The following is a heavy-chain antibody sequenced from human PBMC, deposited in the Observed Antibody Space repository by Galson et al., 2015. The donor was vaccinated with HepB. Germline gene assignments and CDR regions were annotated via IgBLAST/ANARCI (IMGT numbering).Heavy chain of an antibody. Sequence: SLRLSCAASGPAFSSHGMHWARQAPGKGLEWVALIWFDGSKDYYADSVKGRFTISRDNSNNMLYLQMNNLRVEDTAVYYCARYYGDYRAFDYWGQGTLVSVSS. CDR1: GPAFSSHG. CDR3: ARYYGDYRAFDY. V-gene: IGHV3-33*01. J-gene: IGHJ4*02. CDR2: IWFDGSKD. D-gene: IGHD4-17*01.